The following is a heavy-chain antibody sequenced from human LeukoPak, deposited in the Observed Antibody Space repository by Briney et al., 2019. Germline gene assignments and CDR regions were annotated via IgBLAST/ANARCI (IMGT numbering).Heavy chain of an antibody. CDR2: IGSGGSPI. V-gene: IGHV3-48*03. CDR3: AREDRSDAFDS. D-gene: IGHD1-26*01. Sequence: GGSLRLSCAASGFSFSNYEMSWARQAPGKGLEWVSYIGSGGSPIYYAASVEGRFTVSRDNAKNSLYLQLNGLRADDTAVYYCAREDRSDAFDSWGQGTLVTVSS. CDR1: GFSFSNYE. J-gene: IGHJ4*02.